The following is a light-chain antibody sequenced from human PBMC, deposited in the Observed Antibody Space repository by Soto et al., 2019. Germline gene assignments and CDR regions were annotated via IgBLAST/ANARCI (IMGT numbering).Light chain of an antibody. CDR1: QSISSY. Sequence: DIQMTQSPSSLSASVGDRVTITCRASQSISSYLNWYQQKPGKAPKRLIYAASRFQSGVPSRVGGSGSGTAFTLICSRLQPEDFATYYCQQSYSTPLYSFGQGTKLEIK. J-gene: IGKJ2*01. CDR2: AAS. CDR3: QQSYSTPLYS. V-gene: IGKV1-39*01.